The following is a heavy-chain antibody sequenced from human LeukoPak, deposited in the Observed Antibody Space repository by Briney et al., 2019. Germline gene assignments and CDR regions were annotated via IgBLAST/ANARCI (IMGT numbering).Heavy chain of an antibody. CDR1: GFTSFDFP. CDR2: IRTDGTM. Sequence: GGSLRLSCEASGFTSFDFPMNWVRKAPGKGLEWVSHIRTDGTMTYADSVKGRFTISRDDAKTSVYLQMNSLRDEDTAIYYCARDNIWAFDIWGQGTMVTVAS. CDR3: ARDNIWAFDI. D-gene: IGHD2/OR15-2a*01. V-gene: IGHV3-69-1*01. J-gene: IGHJ3*02.